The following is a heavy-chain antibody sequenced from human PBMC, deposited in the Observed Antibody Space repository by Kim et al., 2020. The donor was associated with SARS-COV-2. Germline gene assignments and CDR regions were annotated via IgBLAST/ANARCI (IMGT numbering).Heavy chain of an antibody. Sequence: ASVKVSCKASGYIFSNFAIHWVRQAPGQRLEWLGWINAGNGKTNYSQNLQGRVTITKDSSATTAYMELRSLRSQDTAVYFCARERLVATIPLYYYYGVDVWGQGTTVTVSS. CDR2: INAGNGKT. CDR1: GYIFSNFA. D-gene: IGHD5-12*01. CDR3: ARERLVATIPLYYYYGVDV. V-gene: IGHV1-3*01. J-gene: IGHJ6*02.